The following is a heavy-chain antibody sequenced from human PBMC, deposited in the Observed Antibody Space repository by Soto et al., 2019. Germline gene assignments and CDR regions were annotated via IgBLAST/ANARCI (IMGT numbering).Heavy chain of an antibody. J-gene: IGHJ3*01. V-gene: IGHV4-4*02. CDR1: RFSVTNNKY. CDR3: ARDSRYCNDGGCSIMRDAFDV. CDR2: IYHSGVT. Sequence: QAQLQESGPGLVRPSGTLSLTCTVSRFSVTNNKYWNWVRQSPGKALEWIGGIYHSGVTYYNPSHSVRASISMDKSKNQISLNLTSVTAADTAVYYCARDSRYCNDGGCSIMRDAFDVWGQGTLVTVSS. D-gene: IGHD2-15*01.